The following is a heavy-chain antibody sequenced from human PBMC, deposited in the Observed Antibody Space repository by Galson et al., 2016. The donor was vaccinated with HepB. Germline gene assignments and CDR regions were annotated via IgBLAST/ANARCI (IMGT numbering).Heavy chain of an antibody. CDR2: MNPNSANT. D-gene: IGHD3/OR15-3a*01. CDR3: ARFMDWSDY. Sequence: SVKVSCKASGYTFSSYDISWVRQAPGQGLEWMGWMNPNSANTGYVEKFHGRVTMTWNTSISTAYLELRGLRYEDTAVYYCARFMDWSDYWGQGTLVIVSS. J-gene: IGHJ4*02. CDR1: GYTFSSYD. V-gene: IGHV1-8*01.